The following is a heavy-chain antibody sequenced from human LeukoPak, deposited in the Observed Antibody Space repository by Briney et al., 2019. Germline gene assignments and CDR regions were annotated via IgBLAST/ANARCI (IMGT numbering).Heavy chain of an antibody. CDR3: AKDNYGSGSVAIDY. Sequence: PGGSLRLSCAASGFTFSSYSMNWVRQAPGKGLEWVSSISSSSSYIYYADSVKGRFTISRDNSKNTLYLQMNSLRAEDTAVYYCAKDNYGSGSVAIDYWGQGTLVTVSS. CDR2: ISSSSSYI. CDR1: GFTFSSYS. J-gene: IGHJ4*02. D-gene: IGHD3-10*01. V-gene: IGHV3-21*01.